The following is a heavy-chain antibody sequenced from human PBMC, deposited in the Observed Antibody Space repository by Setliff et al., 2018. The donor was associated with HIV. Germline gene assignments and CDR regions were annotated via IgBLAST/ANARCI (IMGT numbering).Heavy chain of an antibody. CDR3: HHYCYSPYCHRTLGN. V-gene: IGHV3-15*01. CDR2: IKDKTNGETT. J-gene: IGHJ4*02. Sequence: GGSLRLSCAASGFTFRSYSMSWVRQAPGKGLEWLGRIKDKTNGETTDYAAPVKGRFTISRDDSKDTLYLQMNSLTTEDTAVYYCHHYCYSPYCHRTLGNWGRGTLVTVSS. D-gene: IGHD2-2*02. CDR1: GFTFRSYS.